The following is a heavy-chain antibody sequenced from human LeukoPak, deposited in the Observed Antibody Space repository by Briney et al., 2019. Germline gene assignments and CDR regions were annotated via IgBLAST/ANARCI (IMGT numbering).Heavy chain of an antibody. CDR1: GGSFSGYY. D-gene: IGHD1-26*01. J-gene: IGHJ4*02. V-gene: IGHV4-34*01. CDR2: INHSGST. Sequence: PSETLSLTCAVYGGSFSGYYWSWIRQPPGKGLEWIGEINHSGSTNYNPSLKSRVTISVDTSKNQFSLKLSSVTAADTAVYYCARGRIVGATSPLVYWGQGTLVTVSS. CDR3: ARGRIVGATSPLVY.